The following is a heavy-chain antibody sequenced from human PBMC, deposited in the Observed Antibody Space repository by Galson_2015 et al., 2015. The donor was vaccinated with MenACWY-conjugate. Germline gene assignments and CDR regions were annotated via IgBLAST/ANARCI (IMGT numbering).Heavy chain of an antibody. J-gene: IGHJ6*02. CDR1: GGSIRSPY. Sequence: SETLSLTCSVSGGSIRSPYWSWIRQPPGKGLEWIGYMYYTGSTNYNPSLESRVSMPIDTSENQFSLKLTSVTAADTAVYYCVRDQDRNYNCYGLDVWGQGTLVTVSS. CDR2: MYYTGST. CDR3: VRDQDRNYNCYGLDV. V-gene: IGHV4-59*11.